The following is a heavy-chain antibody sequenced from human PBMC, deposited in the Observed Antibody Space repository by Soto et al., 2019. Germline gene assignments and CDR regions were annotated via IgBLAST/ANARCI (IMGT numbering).Heavy chain of an antibody. CDR1: GGSISSYY. V-gene: IGHV4-59*01. Sequence: SETLSLTCTVSGGSISSYYWSWIRQPPGKGLEWIGYIYYSGSTNYNPSLKSRVTISVDTSKNQFSLKLSSVTAADTAVYYCARYGRGSYGDYYFDYWGQGTLVTVSS. CDR2: IYYSGST. CDR3: ARYGRGSYGDYYFDY. J-gene: IGHJ4*02. D-gene: IGHD4-17*01.